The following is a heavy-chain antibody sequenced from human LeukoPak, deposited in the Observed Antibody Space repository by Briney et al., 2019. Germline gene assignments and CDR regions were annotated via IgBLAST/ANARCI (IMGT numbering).Heavy chain of an antibody. CDR1: GFTFSSYD. J-gene: IGHJ4*02. CDR2: IGIAGDT. V-gene: IGHV3-13*01. CDR3: ARADYYDSSGYYWFDY. Sequence: GGSLRLSCAASGFTFSSYDMHWVRQVTGKCLERVSTIGIAGDTYYLGSVKGRFTISRENAKKSMYLQMNSLRAEDTAVYYCARADYYDSSGYYWFDYWGQGTLVTVSS. D-gene: IGHD3-22*01.